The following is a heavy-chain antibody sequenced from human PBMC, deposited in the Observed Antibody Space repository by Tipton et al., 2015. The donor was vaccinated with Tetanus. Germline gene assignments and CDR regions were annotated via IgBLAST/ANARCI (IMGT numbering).Heavy chain of an antibody. V-gene: IGHV4-34*01. CDR1: GASFSDYY. CDR3: ARTKVTIGWGFFDS. CDR2: INHSGNT. J-gene: IGHJ4*02. Sequence: GLVKPSKTLSLTCAVYGASFSDYYWSWIRQAPGKGLEWIGEINHSGNTNHNPSLKSRVTLSVDTSKNQFSLRLTSVTAADSAFYYCARTKVTIGWGFFDSWGQGTLVTVSS. D-gene: IGHD4-17*01.